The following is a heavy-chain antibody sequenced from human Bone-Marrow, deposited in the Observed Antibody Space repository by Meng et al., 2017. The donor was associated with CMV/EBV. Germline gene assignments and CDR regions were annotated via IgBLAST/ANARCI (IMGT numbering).Heavy chain of an antibody. V-gene: IGHV1-69*04. Sequence: SVKVSCKASGGTFSRNTFNWVRQAPGQGLGWMGRFIPMVDIAVYAQTFQGRVTITADKSTSTTYMELSSLRSEDTAVYFCARDRDLIFDSWGQGTLVTVSS. CDR1: GGTFSRNT. D-gene: IGHD2-8*01. CDR3: ARDRDLIFDS. J-gene: IGHJ4*02. CDR2: FIPMVDIA.